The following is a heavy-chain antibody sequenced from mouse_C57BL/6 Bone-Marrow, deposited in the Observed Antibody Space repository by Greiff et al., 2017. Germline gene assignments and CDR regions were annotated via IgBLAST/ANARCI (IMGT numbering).Heavy chain of an antibody. Sequence: VQLQQSGAELARPGASVKLSCKASGYTFTSYGISWVKQRTGQGLEWIGEIYPRSGNTYYNEKFKGKATLTADKSSSTAYMELRSLTSEDSAVYFCARRRYGRSPAWFAYWGQGTLVTVSA. D-gene: IGHD1-1*01. V-gene: IGHV1-81*01. CDR3: ARRRYGRSPAWFAY. J-gene: IGHJ3*01. CDR2: IYPRSGNT. CDR1: GYTFTSYG.